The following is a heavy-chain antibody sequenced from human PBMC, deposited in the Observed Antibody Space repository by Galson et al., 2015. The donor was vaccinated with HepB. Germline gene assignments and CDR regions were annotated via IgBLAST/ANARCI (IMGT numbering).Heavy chain of an antibody. V-gene: IGHV3-23*01. CDR2: ISGSGGST. J-gene: IGHJ4*02. CDR1: GFTFSSYA. Sequence: CAASGFTFSSYAMSWVRQAPGKGLEWVSAISGSGGSTYYADSVKGRFTISRDNSKNTLYLQMNSLRAEDTAVYYCAKAPVVRGGNYYDSSGLFDYWGQGTLVTVSS. CDR3: AKAPVVRGGNYYDSSGLFDY. D-gene: IGHD3-22*01.